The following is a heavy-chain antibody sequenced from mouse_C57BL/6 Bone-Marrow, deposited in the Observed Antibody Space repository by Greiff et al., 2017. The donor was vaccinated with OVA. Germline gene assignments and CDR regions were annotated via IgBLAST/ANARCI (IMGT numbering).Heavy chain of an antibody. D-gene: IGHD2-3*01. CDR2: INPSSGYT. CDR1: GYTFTSYT. V-gene: IGHV1-4*01. CDR3: ASSDGYYGVDY. J-gene: IGHJ4*01. Sequence: VQLQQSGAELARPGASVKMSCKASGYTFTSYTMHWVKQRPGQGLEWIGYINPSSGYTKYNQKFKDKATLTADKSSSTAYMQLTSLTSEDSADYYCASSDGYYGVDYWGQGTSVTVSS.